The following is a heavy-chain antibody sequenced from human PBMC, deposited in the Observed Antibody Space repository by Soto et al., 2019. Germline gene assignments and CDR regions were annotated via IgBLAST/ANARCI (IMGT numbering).Heavy chain of an antibody. J-gene: IGHJ3*01. CDR1: GSPFD. V-gene: IGHV3-30-3*01. Sequence: GGSLRLSCVASGSPFDVHWVRQAPGKGPEWVAHIVPDGRNQYWADSVKGRFTGSRDNAKNTVCLQMNSLRTEDTAVYYCARGPTHGAFDLWGQGTMVTVS. CDR3: ARGPTHGAFDL. CDR2: IVPDGRNQ.